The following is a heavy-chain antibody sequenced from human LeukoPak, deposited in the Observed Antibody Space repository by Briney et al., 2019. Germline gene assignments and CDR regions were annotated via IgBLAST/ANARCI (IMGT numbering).Heavy chain of an antibody. D-gene: IGHD1-1*01. CDR1: GFTLSTYV. CDR2: ISGSGGST. V-gene: IGHV3-23*01. J-gene: IGHJ4*02. CDR3: AKWFGWNDCLY. Sequence: PGGSLRLSCAASGFTLSTYVISWVRQAPGKGLEWVSAISGSGGSTYYAHSVKGRFTISRDNSKNTLYPQMNNLRAEDTAVYYCAKWFGWNDCLYWGQGTLVTVSS.